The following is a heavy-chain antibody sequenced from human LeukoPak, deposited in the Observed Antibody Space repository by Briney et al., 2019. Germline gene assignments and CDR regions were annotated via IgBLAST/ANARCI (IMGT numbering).Heavy chain of an antibody. V-gene: IGHV3-23*01. Sequence: PGGSLRLSCAASGFTFSSYGMSWVRQAPGKGLEWVSGVSASGRPYYADSVKGRFTISRDTSKNTLYLQMNSLRAEDTAVYYCAKGGLSGYWYFDLWGRGSLVTVSS. CDR3: AKGGLSGYWYFDL. CDR2: VSASGRP. CDR1: GFTFSSYG. J-gene: IGHJ2*01. D-gene: IGHD5-12*01.